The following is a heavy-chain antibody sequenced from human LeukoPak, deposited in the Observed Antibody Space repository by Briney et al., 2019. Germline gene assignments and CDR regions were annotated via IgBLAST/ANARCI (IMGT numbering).Heavy chain of an antibody. Sequence: PSETLSLTCTVSGDSISSHYWGWIRQSPGQGLEWIGYVYFTGSTNYHPPLKSRATISIDTSKTQFSLRLSSVTAADTAVYYCARMNGNYDILNWGQGTLVTVSS. J-gene: IGHJ4*02. V-gene: IGHV4-59*08. D-gene: IGHD3-9*01. CDR3: ARMNGNYDILN. CDR1: GDSISSHY. CDR2: VYFTGST.